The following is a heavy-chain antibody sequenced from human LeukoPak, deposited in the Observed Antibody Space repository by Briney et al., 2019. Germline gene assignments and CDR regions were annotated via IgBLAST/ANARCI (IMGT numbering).Heavy chain of an antibody. CDR3: AKGTFIVIAAD. V-gene: IGHV3-30*18. CDR2: ISYDGSNR. D-gene: IGHD6-13*01. CDR1: GFTFGSYG. J-gene: IGHJ4*02. Sequence: PGGSLRLSCAASGFTFGSYGMHWVRQAPGKGLEWVAVISYDGSNRYYADSVKGRFTISRDNSKNTVYLQMNSLRAEDTAVYYCAKGTFIVIAADWGQGTLVTVSS.